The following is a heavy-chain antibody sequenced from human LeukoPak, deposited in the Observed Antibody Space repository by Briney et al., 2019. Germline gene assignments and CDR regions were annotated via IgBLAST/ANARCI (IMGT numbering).Heavy chain of an antibody. J-gene: IGHJ3*02. CDR3: ASPTSGYDGFDI. D-gene: IGHD5-12*01. CDR1: GFTFSDYS. V-gene: IGHV3-11*03. Sequence: GGSLRLSCAASGFTFSDYSMSWIRQAPGKGLEWLSYISSSSSFTNYADSVKGRFTISRDDAKNSLYLQMNSLRAEDTAVYYCASPTSGYDGFDIWDQGTMVTVSS. CDR2: ISSSSSFT.